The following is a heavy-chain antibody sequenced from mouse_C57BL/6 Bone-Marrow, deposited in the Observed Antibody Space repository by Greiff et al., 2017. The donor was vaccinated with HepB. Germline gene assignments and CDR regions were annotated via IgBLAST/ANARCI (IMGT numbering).Heavy chain of an antibody. D-gene: IGHD2-3*01. CDR2: IHPNSGST. CDR3: ARDDGYYVAY. CDR1: GYTFTSYW. Sequence: VQLQQPGAELVKPGASVKLSCKASGYTFTSYWMHWVKQRPGQGLEWIGMIHPNSGSTNYNEKFKSKATLTVDKASSTAYMQLSSLTSEDSAVYYCARDDGYYVAYWGQGTLVTVSA. V-gene: IGHV1-64*01. J-gene: IGHJ3*01.